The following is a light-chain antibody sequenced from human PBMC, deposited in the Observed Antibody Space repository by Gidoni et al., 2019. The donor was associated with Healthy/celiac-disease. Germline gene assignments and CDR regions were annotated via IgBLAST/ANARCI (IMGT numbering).Light chain of an antibody. CDR3: QQYNNWPLT. J-gene: IGKJ4*01. Sequence: EIVITQSPATLSVSPGERATLPCRASQSVSSNLAWYQQKPGQAPRLLIYGASTRDTGIPARFSGSGSGTEFTLTISSLQSEDFAVYYCQQYNNWPLTFGGGTKVEIK. CDR2: GAS. CDR1: QSVSSN. V-gene: IGKV3-15*01.